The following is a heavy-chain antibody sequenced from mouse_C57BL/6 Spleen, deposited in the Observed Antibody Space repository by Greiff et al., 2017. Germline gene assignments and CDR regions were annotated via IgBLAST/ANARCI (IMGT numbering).Heavy chain of an antibody. J-gene: IGHJ4*01. Sequence: VQLQQSGAELVRPGASVTLSCKASGYTFTDYEMHWVKQTPVHGLEWIGAIDPETGGTAYNQKFKGKAILTADKSSSTAYMELRSLTSEDSAVYYCTTLYSNYGAMDYWGQGTSVTVSS. CDR2: IDPETGGT. CDR1: GYTFTDYE. CDR3: TTLYSNYGAMDY. V-gene: IGHV1-15*01. D-gene: IGHD2-5*01.